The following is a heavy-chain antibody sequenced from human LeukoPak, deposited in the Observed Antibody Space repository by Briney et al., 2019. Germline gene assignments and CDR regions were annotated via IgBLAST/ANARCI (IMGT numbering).Heavy chain of an antibody. CDR1: GFIFSSYG. CDR2: IYSGGMT. V-gene: IGHV3-66*01. CDR3: ARGTGGSPKEAFDF. D-gene: IGHD2-8*02. J-gene: IGHJ4*02. Sequence: GGSLRLSCAASGFIFSSYGMHWVRQAPGKGLEWVSVIYSGGMTYYADSVKGRFTISRDNSKNTLYLQMNSLRVEDMAVYYCARGTGGSPKEAFDFWGQGTLVIVSS.